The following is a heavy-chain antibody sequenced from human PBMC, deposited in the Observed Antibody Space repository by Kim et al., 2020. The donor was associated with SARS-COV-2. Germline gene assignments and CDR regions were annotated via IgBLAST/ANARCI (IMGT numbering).Heavy chain of an antibody. J-gene: IGHJ6*02. D-gene: IGHD3-10*01. CDR3: ASLNTMVRGVTTRILYYYYGMDV. CDR1: GCTFSSYA. CDR2: IIPIFGTA. V-gene: IGHV1-69*05. Sequence: SVKVSCKASGCTFSSYAISWVRQAPGQGLEWMGGIIPIFGTANYAQKFQGRVTITTDKSTSTAYMELSSLRSEDTAVYYCASLNTMVRGVTTRILYYYYGMDVWGQGTTVTVSS.